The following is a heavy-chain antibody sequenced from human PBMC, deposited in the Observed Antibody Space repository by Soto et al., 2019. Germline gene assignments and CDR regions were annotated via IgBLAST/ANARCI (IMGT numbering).Heavy chain of an antibody. D-gene: IGHD2-8*01. CDR3: VRHSDFTNGVCYNYFDF. CDR2: MYESGRT. Sequence: QVQLQESGPRLVKPSETLSLTSTVSGASVSSYYWSWIRQSPGKGLEWIGYMYESGRTKYNPSLESRVTISVDTSKNLLSLKLSSLTAADSAVYYCVRHSDFTNGVCYNYFDFWGHGTPVTVSS. J-gene: IGHJ4*01. CDR1: GASVSSYY. V-gene: IGHV4-59*08.